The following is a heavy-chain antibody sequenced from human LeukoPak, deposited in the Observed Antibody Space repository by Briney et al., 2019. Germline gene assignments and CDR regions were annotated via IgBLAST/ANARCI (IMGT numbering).Heavy chain of an antibody. V-gene: IGHV4-34*01. D-gene: IGHD6-13*01. Sequence: SETLSLTCAVYGGSFSGYYWSWLRQPPGKGLEGSGEINHSGSTNYNPSLKSRVTISVDTSKNQFSLKLSSVTAADTAVYYCARASSSSWYKSPGYYYYMDVWGKGTTVTISS. J-gene: IGHJ6*03. CDR3: ARASSSSWYKSPGYYYYMDV. CDR2: INHSGST. CDR1: GGSFSGYY.